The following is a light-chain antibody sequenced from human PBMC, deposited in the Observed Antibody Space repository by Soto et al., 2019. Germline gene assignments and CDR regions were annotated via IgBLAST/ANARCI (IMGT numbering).Light chain of an antibody. J-gene: IGLJ2*01. CDR2: EVS. V-gene: IGLV2-23*02. CDR3: CSYASGNTLL. CDR1: SSDVGYDNY. Sequence: QSVLTQPASVSGSPGQSITISCTGTSSDVGYDNYVSWFQQHPGKAPKLMIYEVSRRPSGVSNRFSGSKSGNTASLTISGLQTEDDSHNYCCSYASGNTLLFGGGTKVTVL.